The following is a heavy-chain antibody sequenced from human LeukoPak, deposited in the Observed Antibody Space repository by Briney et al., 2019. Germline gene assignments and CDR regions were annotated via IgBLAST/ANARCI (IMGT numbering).Heavy chain of an antibody. D-gene: IGHD6-13*01. J-gene: IGHJ5*02. CDR1: GFTFSSYS. CDR2: ISSSSSYI. V-gene: IGHV3-21*01. CDR3: ALSSSWSGRPFDP. Sequence: GGSLRLSCAASGFTFSSYSMNWVRHAPGKGLELVSSISSSSSYIYYADSVKGRFTISRDNAKNSLYLQMNSLRAEDTAVYYCALSSSWSGRPFDPWGQGTLVTVSS.